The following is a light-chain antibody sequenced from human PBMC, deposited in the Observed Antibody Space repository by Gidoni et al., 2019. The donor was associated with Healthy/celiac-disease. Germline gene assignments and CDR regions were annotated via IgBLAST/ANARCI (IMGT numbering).Light chain of an antibody. CDR2: AAS. J-gene: IGKJ2*03. CDR3: QQSYSTPYS. Sequence: DIQMTQSPSSLSASVGDRVTITCRASQSMSSYLNWYPQKPGKAPKLLIYAASSLQSGVPSRFSGSGSGTDFTLTISSLQPEDFATYYCQQSYSTPYSFXQXTKLEIK. CDR1: QSMSSY. V-gene: IGKV1-39*01.